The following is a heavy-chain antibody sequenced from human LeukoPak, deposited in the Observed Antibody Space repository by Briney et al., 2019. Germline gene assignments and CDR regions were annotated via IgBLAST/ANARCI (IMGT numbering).Heavy chain of an antibody. V-gene: IGHV4-39*01. CDR1: GDSISSGTYY. CDR2: VFDSGST. J-gene: IGHJ4*02. Sequence: SETLSLTCTVSGDSISSGTYYRGWIRQPPGKGLEWIGIVFDSGSTDYNPSLKSRVTISVDTSKKQFSLKLTSVTAADTAVYYCARHGNWNSRQYYFDYWGQGTLVTVSS. CDR3: ARHGNWNSRQYYFDY. D-gene: IGHD1-7*01.